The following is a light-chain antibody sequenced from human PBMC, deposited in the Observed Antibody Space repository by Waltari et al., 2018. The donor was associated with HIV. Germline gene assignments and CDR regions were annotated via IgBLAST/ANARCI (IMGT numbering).Light chain of an antibody. J-gene: IGKJ4*02. CDR2: GAS. CDR3: QQYKDWPLT. Sequence: DIVMTQSPATLSVSPGERAALSCRASQTDHSDLAWYQQKPGPPPRLLVYGASTRPTGIPARLSGSGYGTDFTLIISSLQSDEFAIYFCQQYKDWPLTFGRGTKVEIK. V-gene: IGKV3-15*01. CDR1: QTDHSD.